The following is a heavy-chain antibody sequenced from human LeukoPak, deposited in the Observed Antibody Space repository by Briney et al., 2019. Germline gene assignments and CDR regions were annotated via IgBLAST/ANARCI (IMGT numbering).Heavy chain of an antibody. Sequence: SVKVSCKASGGTFSSYAISWVRQAPGQGLEWMGGIIPIFGTANYAQKFQGRVTINADKSTSTAYMELSSLRSEDTAVYYCARDEGAKIAFAIWGQGTMVTVSS. D-gene: IGHD1-26*01. J-gene: IGHJ3*02. CDR2: IIPIFGTA. CDR3: ARDEGAKIAFAI. CDR1: GGTFSSYA. V-gene: IGHV1-69*06.